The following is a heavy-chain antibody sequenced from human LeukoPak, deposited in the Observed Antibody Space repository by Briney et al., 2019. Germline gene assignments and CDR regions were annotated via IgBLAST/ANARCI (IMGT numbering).Heavy chain of an antibody. CDR3: ARGEVYSSGWYMETVDY. J-gene: IGHJ4*02. V-gene: IGHV1-8*01. D-gene: IGHD6-19*01. CDR1: GYTFTRYD. CDR2: MNPNSGNT. Sequence: ASVKVSCKASGYTFTRYDINWVRQATGQGLEWMGWMNPNSGNTGYAQKFQGRVTMTRNTSISTAYMELSSLRSEDTAVYYCARGEVYSSGWYMETVDYWGQGTLVTVSS.